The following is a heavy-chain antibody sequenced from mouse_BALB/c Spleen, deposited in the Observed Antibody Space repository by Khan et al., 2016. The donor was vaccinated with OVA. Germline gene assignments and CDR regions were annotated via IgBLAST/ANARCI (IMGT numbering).Heavy chain of an antibody. CDR2: IFPGDGTT. CDR3: ARRRVAMDY. V-gene: IGHV1S56*01. J-gene: IGHJ4*01. Sequence: VELVESGAEVVKSGASVKLSCKASGYTFTSYDLNWVRQRPEQGLEWIGWIFPGDGTTKYNEKFKGKATLTTDKSSSPAYIQLSRLTSEVAAVYFCARRRVAMDYWGQGTSVTVSS. CDR1: GYTFTSYD.